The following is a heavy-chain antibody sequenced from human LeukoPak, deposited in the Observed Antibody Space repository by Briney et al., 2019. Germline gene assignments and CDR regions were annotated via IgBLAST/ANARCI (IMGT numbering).Heavy chain of an antibody. Sequence: SETLSLTCTVSGGSISSSNYYWGWIRQPPGKGLEWIGVIYYSGNTYYTPSLKSRVTMSIDTSKNQFSLRLSSVTAADTAVYYCASSAYYYYYMDVWGKGTTVTVSS. CDR2: IYYSGNT. V-gene: IGHV4-39*07. J-gene: IGHJ6*03. CDR1: GGSISSSNYY. CDR3: ASSAYYYYYMDV.